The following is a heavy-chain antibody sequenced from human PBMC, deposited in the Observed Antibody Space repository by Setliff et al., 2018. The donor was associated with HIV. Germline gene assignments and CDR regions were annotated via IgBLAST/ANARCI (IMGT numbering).Heavy chain of an antibody. Sequence: SETLSLTCTVSGGSISSYSWNWIRQSPGGGLEWIGFIFSSGSTKYNPSLKSRVTISVDTSKNQFSLKLSSATAADTAVYYCARSRLHYYDSSGYYPSYFDYWGQGTLVTVSS. V-gene: IGHV4-4*09. CDR3: ARSRLHYYDSSGYYPSYFDY. CDR2: IFSSGST. J-gene: IGHJ4*02. D-gene: IGHD3-22*01. CDR1: GGSISSYS.